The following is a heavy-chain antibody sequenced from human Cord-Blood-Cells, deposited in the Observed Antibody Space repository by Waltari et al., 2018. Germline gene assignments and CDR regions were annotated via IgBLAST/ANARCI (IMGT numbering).Heavy chain of an antibody. J-gene: IGHJ6*02. CDR2: IKQDGSEK. D-gene: IGHD3-3*01. CDR3: ARGDRDYDFWSGYYYYYYYGMDV. CDR1: GFTFSSYW. V-gene: IGHV3-7*01. Sequence: ASGFTFSSYWMSWVRQAPGKGLEWVANIKQDGSEKYYVDSVKGRFTISRDNAKNSLYPQMNSLRAEDTAVYYCARGDRDYDFWSGYYYYYYYGMDVWGQGTTVTVSS.